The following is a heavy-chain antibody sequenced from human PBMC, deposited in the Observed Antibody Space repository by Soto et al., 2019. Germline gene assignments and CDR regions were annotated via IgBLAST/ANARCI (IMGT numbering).Heavy chain of an antibody. J-gene: IGHJ5*01. CDR2: INPSGGST. D-gene: IGHD2-21*01. CDR3: ARALAAIEILGEPSKWFVS. CDR1: GYTFTSYY. V-gene: IGHV1-46*01. Sequence: PGASVKVSCKASGYTFTSYYMHWVRQAPGQGLEWMGIINPSGGSTSYAQKFQGRVTMTRDTSTSTVYMELSSLRSEDTAVYYCARALAAIEILGEPSKWFVSWGKGTLGNVSS.